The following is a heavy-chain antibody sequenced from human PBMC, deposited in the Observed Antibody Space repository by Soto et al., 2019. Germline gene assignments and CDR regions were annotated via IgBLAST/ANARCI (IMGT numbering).Heavy chain of an antibody. CDR3: ARTRITVTPPPRADPSKYYYYCMDV. CDR1: GFTFSSYA. Sequence: EVQLVESGGGLVQPGGSLRLSCAASGFTFSSYAMSWVRQAPGKGLEWVANIREDGGERNFVDTVKGRFTISRDNAMNSLFLEMNSLRAEDTAVYYCARTRITVTPPPRADPSKYYYYCMDVWGEGTTVTVSS. CDR2: IREDGGER. V-gene: IGHV3-7*01. D-gene: IGHD4-4*01. J-gene: IGHJ6*03.